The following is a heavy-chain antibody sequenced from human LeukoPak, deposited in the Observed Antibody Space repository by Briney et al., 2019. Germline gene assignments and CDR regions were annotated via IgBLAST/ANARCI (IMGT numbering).Heavy chain of an antibody. CDR3: AKSLVVVPAAFDY. Sequence: GGSLRLSCAASGFTFSSYAMSWVRQAPGKGLEWVSAIIGSGGSTYYADSVKGRFTISRDNSKNTLYLQMNSLRAEDTAAYYCAKSLVVVPAAFDYWGQGTLVTVSS. V-gene: IGHV3-23*01. J-gene: IGHJ4*02. D-gene: IGHD2-2*01. CDR2: IIGSGGST. CDR1: GFTFSSYA.